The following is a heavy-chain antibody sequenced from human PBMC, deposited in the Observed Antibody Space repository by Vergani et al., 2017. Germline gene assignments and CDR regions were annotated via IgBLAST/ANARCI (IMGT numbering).Heavy chain of an antibody. CDR3: ERGSRAAGYSGVDS. Sequence: QVQLQESCPGLVKPSQTLSLTCTVSGASMSNVGYYWIWIRPSAGKRLEWIGDILGSGTANYNPSFQGRVSMSVATSKNQFSLTLSSVNATDTAVYYCERGSRAAGYSGVDSRGQGTRVTVSS. J-gene: IGHJ4*02. D-gene: IGHD1-26*01. V-gene: IGHV4-61*02. CDR1: GASMSNVGYY. CDR2: ILGSGTA.